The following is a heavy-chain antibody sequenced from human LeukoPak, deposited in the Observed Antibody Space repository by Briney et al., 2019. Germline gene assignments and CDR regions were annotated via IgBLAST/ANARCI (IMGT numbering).Heavy chain of an antibody. D-gene: IGHD5-18*01. CDR2: ISYDGSNK. Sequence: PGRSLRLSCAASGFTFSSYGMHWVRQAPGKGLEWVAVISYDGSNKYYADSVKGRFTISRDNSKNTLYLQMNSLRAEDTAVYYCAKVGVEQLWFRSYFDYWGQGTLVTVSS. J-gene: IGHJ4*02. CDR3: AKVGVEQLWFRSYFDY. V-gene: IGHV3-30*18. CDR1: GFTFSSYG.